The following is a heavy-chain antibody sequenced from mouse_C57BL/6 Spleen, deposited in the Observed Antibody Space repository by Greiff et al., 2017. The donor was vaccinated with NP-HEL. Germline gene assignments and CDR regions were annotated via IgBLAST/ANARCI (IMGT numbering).Heavy chain of an antibody. J-gene: IGHJ1*03. V-gene: IGHV8-12*01. CDR1: GFSLSTSGMG. D-gene: IGHD1-1*01. CDR2: IYWDDDK. Sequence: QVTLKESGPGILQSSQTLSLTCSFSGFSLSTSGMGVSWIRQPSGKGLEWLAHIYWDDDKRYNPSLKSRLTISKDTSRNQVFLKITSVDTADTATYYCARSEFITTVVDWYFDVWGTGTTVTVSS. CDR3: ARSEFITTVVDWYFDV.